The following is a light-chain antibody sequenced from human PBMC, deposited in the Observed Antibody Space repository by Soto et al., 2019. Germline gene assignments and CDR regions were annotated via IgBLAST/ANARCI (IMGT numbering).Light chain of an antibody. CDR3: SSYTTSNTRQIV. CDR2: DVS. CDR1: SSDVGGYNY. V-gene: IGLV2-14*01. J-gene: IGLJ1*01. Sequence: LNQPASVSGSPGQSITISCTGTSSDVGGYNYVSWYQQHPGKAPKFMIYDVSNRPSGVSNRFSGSKSGNTASLTISGLQAEDEADYYCSSYTTSNTRQIVFGTGTKVTVL.